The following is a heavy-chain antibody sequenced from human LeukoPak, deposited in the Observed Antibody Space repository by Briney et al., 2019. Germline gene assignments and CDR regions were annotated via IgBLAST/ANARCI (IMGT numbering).Heavy chain of an antibody. D-gene: IGHD5-24*01. J-gene: IGHJ2*01. CDR2: ISWNSGSI. CDR1: GFTFDDYA. CDR3: AKAMPEADGYNLVDL. V-gene: IGHV3-9*01. Sequence: PGGFLRLSCAASGFTFDDYAMHWVRQAPGKGLEWVSGISWNSGSIGYADSVKGRFTISRDNAKNSLYLQMNSLRAEDTALYYCAKAMPEADGYNLVDLWGRGTLVTVSS.